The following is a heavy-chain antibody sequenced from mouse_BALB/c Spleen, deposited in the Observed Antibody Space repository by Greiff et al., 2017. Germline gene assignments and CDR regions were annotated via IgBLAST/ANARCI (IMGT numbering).Heavy chain of an antibody. J-gene: IGHJ3*01. CDR1: GFTFSDYY. CDR2: ISDGGSYT. Sequence: EVQLVESGGGLVKPGGSLKLSCAASGFTFSDYYMYWVRQTPEKRLEWVATISDGGSYTYYPDSVKGRFTISRDNAKNNLYLQMSSLKSEDTAMYYCARDSHYYGSSAWFAYWGQGTLVTVSA. D-gene: IGHD1-1*01. CDR3: ARDSHYYGSSAWFAY. V-gene: IGHV5-4*02.